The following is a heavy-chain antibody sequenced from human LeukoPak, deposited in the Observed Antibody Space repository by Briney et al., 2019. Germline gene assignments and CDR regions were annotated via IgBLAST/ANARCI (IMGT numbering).Heavy chain of an antibody. J-gene: IGHJ4*02. Sequence: GGSLRLSCAASGFTFSSYWMSWVRQAPGKGLEWVANIKQDGSEKYYVDSVKGRFTISRDNAKNSLYLQMNSLRAEDTAVYYCARYKRYFDWFGRGYYFDYWGQGTLVTVSS. D-gene: IGHD3-9*01. CDR1: GFTFSSYW. V-gene: IGHV3-7*01. CDR3: ARYKRYFDWFGRGYYFDY. CDR2: IKQDGSEK.